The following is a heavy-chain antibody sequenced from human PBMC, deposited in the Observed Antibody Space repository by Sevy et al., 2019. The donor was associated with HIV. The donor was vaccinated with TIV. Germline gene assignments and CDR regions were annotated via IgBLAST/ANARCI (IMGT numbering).Heavy chain of an antibody. CDR1: GYSFTSCW. J-gene: IGHJ4*02. V-gene: IGHV5-51*01. CDR3: ARPAGFSDNSGYSFMDY. CDR2: ICPSDSDT. Sequence: GESLKISCKGSGYSFTSCWIAWVRQMPGKGLEWMRIICPSDSDTKYSPSFQGRVTISADKSISTAYLQWSTLKASDIAIYYCARPAGFSDNSGYSFMDYWGQGTLVTVSS. D-gene: IGHD3-22*01.